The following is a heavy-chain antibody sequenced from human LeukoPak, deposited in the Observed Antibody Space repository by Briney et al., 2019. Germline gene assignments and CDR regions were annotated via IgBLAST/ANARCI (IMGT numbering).Heavy chain of an antibody. CDR1: GYTLTELS. V-gene: IGHV1-24*01. J-gene: IGHJ4*02. CDR2: FDPEDGET. Sequence: ASVKVSCKVSGYTLTELSMHWVRQAPGKGLEWMGGFDPEDGETIYAQKFQGRVTMTEDTSTDTAYMELSSLRSEDTAVYYCATYYYDSSGPWGVYYFDYWGQGTLVTVSS. CDR3: ATYYYDSSGPWGVYYFDY. D-gene: IGHD3-22*01.